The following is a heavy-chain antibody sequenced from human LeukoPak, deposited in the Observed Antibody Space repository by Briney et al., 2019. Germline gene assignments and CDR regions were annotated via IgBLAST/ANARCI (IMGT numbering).Heavy chain of an antibody. CDR3: ARSRGSGSYSTYYGMDV. CDR1: GYPFPDYSDYY. D-gene: IGHD3-10*01. J-gene: IGHJ6*02. V-gene: IGHV1-2*02. CDR2: ISPHSGVT. Sequence: ASVEVSCKASGYPFPDYSDYYIHWVRQAPGQGLEWMGWISPHSGVTNYAQKFQGRVTMTRDTSISTAYMELSSLKSDDTAVYYCARSRGSGSYSTYYGMDVWGQGTTVTVSS.